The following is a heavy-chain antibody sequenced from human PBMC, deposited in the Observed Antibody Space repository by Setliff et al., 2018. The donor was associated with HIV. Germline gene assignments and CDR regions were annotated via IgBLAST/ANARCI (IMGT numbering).Heavy chain of an antibody. CDR2: VTYSGST. Sequence: PSETLSLTCTVSGGSITSYYWNWIRQSPGKGLEWIGYVTYSGSTNYNPSLKSRVTVSVDRSKNQFSLKLRAETAADTAVYYCARGFEGFDSWGQGTLVTVSS. V-gene: IGHV4-59*08. J-gene: IGHJ4*02. CDR1: GGSITSYY. CDR3: ARGFEGFDS. D-gene: IGHD3-3*01.